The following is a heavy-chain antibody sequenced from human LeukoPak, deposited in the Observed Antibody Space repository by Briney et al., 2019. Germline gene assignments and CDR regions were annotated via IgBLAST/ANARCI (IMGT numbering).Heavy chain of an antibody. V-gene: IGHV3-23*01. J-gene: IGHJ4*02. CDR2: ISGSGGST. CDR3: AKAEGYDILTGLDY. CDR1: GFTFSSYA. Sequence: PGGSLRLSCAASGFTFSSYAMNWVRQAPGKGLEWVSTISGSGGSTYYADSVKGRFTISRDNSKNTLYLQMNSLRTEGTAVYYCAKAEGYDILTGLDYWGQGTLVTVSS. D-gene: IGHD3-9*01.